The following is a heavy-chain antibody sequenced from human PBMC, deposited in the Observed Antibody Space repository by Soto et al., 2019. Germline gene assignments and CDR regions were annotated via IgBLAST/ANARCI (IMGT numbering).Heavy chain of an antibody. CDR3: AKSGEEYASGSALSGALDY. J-gene: IGHJ4*02. CDR1: GGTFSSYA. V-gene: IGHV1-69*01. Sequence: QVQLVQSGAEVKKPGSSVKVSCKASGGTFSSYAISWVRQAPGQGLEWMGGIIPIFGTANYAQKFQGRVTITADECTSTAYMELSSLRSEDTAVYYCAKSGEEYASGSALSGALDYWGQGTLVTVSS. CDR2: IIPIFGTA. D-gene: IGHD1-26*01.